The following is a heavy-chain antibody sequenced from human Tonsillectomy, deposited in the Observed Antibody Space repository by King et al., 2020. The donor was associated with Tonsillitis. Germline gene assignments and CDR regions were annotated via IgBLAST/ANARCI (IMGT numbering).Heavy chain of an antibody. D-gene: IGHD5-12*01. CDR2: IKRGGATTT. Sequence: VQLVQSGAEVKKPGASVKVSCKASGYTITSYYLHWVRQTPGQGLEWMGVIKRGGATTTSYAQKFQGRVAMTRDTPTNTANMELNSLRSEDTAVYSCVRLVATDYHKDYWGQGTLVTVSS. CDR3: VRLVATDYHKDY. V-gene: IGHV1-46*01. CDR1: GYTITSYY. J-gene: IGHJ4*02.